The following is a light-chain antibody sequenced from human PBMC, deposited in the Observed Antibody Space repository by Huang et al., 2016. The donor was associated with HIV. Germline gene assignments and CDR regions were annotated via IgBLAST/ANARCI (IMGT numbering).Light chain of an antibody. CDR2: GAS. CDR3: QQYDSSPVT. CDR1: PSLGSSS. J-gene: IGKJ4*01. V-gene: IGKV3-20*01. Sequence: EIVLTQSPGTLSLSPGERATLSCRASPSLGSSSLAWYQQKADQAPRLLMYGASSRATGIPDRFRGSGSGTDFTLSISRLEPEDFAVYYCQQYDSSPVTFGGGTKVEIK.